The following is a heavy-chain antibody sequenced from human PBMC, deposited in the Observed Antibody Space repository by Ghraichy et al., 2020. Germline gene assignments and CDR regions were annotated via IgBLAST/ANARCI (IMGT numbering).Heavy chain of an antibody. CDR3: ARDIVRVGATLYLDI. D-gene: IGHD1-26*01. J-gene: IGHJ2*01. V-gene: IGHV4-59*02. CDR1: GGSVTSHF. CDR2: FYYTGTA. Sequence: SETLSLTCGVSGGSVTSHFWSWVRQSPGKGLEYLGNFYYTGTAYYNPLLKGRVTMSVDTSKNQFSLSLLSVTAADTAVYYCARDIVRVGATLYLDIWGRGTLVTVSS.